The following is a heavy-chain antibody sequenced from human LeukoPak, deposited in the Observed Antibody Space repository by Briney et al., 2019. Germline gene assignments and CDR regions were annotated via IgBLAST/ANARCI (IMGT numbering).Heavy chain of an antibody. CDR3: AKVRVLLWFGELLSPFDY. D-gene: IGHD3-10*01. CDR2: ISSGSDRT. J-gene: IGHJ4*02. CDR1: GFTFSNYA. V-gene: IGHV3-23*01. Sequence: PGGSLRLSCAAFGFTFSNYAMSWVRQAPGKGLEWVSAISSGSDRTNYGRSVKGRFTISRDNSKNTLYLQMNSLRAEDTAVYYCAKVRVLLWFGELLSPFDYWGQGTLVTVSS.